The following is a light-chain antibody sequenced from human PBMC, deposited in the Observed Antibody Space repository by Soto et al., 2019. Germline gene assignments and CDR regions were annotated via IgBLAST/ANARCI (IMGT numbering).Light chain of an antibody. CDR2: GAS. Sequence: EIVLTRSPGTLSLSPGERATLSCRASQSVSTNLAWYQQKPGQGPRLVIYGASSRATGIPDRFTGSGSGTDFTLTISRLEPEDFAVFYCHQYGSSPQTFGQGTKVDIK. J-gene: IGKJ1*01. CDR1: QSVSTN. CDR3: HQYGSSPQT. V-gene: IGKV3-20*01.